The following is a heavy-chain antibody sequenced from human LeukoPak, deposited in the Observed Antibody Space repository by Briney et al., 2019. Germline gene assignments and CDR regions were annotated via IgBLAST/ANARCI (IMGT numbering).Heavy chain of an antibody. CDR2: INHSRST. CDR1: GGSISSYY. J-gene: IGHJ4*02. CDR3: ARVRRLGYYFDY. V-gene: IGHV4-34*01. Sequence: SSETLSLTCTVSGGSISSYYWSWIRQPPGKGLEWIGEINHSRSTNYNPSLKSRVTISVDTSKNQFSLKLSSVTAADTAVYYCARVRRLGYYFDYWGQGTLVTVSS. D-gene: IGHD5-12*01.